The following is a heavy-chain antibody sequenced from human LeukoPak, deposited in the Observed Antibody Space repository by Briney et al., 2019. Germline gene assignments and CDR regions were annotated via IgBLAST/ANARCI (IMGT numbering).Heavy chain of an antibody. CDR3: ARGSGWSYYGSGSYYRVGNFDY. D-gene: IGHD3-10*01. V-gene: IGHV1-69*13. J-gene: IGHJ4*02. Sequence: GASVKVSCKASGGTFSSYAISWVRQAPGQGLEWMGGIIPIFGTANYAQKFQGRVTITADESTSTAYMELSSLRSEDTAVYYCARGSGWSYYGSGSYYRVGNFDYWGQGTLVSVSS. CDR1: GGTFSSYA. CDR2: IIPIFGTA.